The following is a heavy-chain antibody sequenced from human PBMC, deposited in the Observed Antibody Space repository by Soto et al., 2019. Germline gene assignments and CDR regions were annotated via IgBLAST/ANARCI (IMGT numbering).Heavy chain of an antibody. D-gene: IGHD2-2*01. CDR1: GGTFSSYA. J-gene: IGHJ6*02. V-gene: IGHV1-69*13. Sequence: ASVKVSCKASGGTFSSYAISWVRQAPGQGLEWMGGIIPIFGTANYAQKFQGRVTITADESTSTAYMELSSLRSEDTAVYYCAREDDIVVVPAAQYGMGVWGQGTTVTVSS. CDR2: IIPIFGTA. CDR3: AREDDIVVVPAAQYGMGV.